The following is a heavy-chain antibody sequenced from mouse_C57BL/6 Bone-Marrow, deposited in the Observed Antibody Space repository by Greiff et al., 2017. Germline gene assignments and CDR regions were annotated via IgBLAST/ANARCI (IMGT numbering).Heavy chain of an antibody. Sequence: DVKLVESGGGLVKPGGSLKLSCAASGFTFSSYTMSWVRQTPEKRLQWVAAISGGGGNTYYTDSVKGRFTISRDNDKNILYRQMSSLESEDTALYYCSRQVTTVLATKYFDVWGTGTTVTVSS. V-gene: IGHV5-9*01. J-gene: IGHJ1*03. D-gene: IGHD1-1*01. CDR1: GFTFSSYT. CDR2: ISGGGGNT. CDR3: SRQVTTVLATKYFDV.